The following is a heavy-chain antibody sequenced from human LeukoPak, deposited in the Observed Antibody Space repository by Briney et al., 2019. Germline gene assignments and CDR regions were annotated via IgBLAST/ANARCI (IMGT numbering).Heavy chain of an antibody. V-gene: IGHV1-2*02. CDR1: GYTFTGFY. CDR2: INPNSGVT. CDR3: TRDLDTSGTPWYFDL. Sequence: ASVKVSCKASGYTFTGFYIHWVRQAPGQGLEWMGWINPNSGVTNYAQKFQGRVSMTRDTSVNTAYMDLSRLRSDETAVYYCTRDLDTSGTPWYFDLWGRGTLVTVSS. D-gene: IGHD3-22*01. J-gene: IGHJ2*01.